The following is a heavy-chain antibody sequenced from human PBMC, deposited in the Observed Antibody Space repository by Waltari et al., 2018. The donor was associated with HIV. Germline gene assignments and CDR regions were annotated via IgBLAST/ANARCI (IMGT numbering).Heavy chain of an antibody. CDR2: DNPYSGSK. CDR3: TGDPLDGLAGADIDY. D-gene: IGHD6-19*01. J-gene: IGHJ4*02. Sequence: QVQLVQSGAEVKKPGASVKVSCKASGYTFTGNYMHWVRQAPGQGLEWMGWDNPYSGSKKYGPEFQGRVTMTRDTSIPTGYMELGRPGSDDTAVYYCTGDPLDGLAGADIDYWGQGTLVTVSS. CDR1: GYTFTGNY. V-gene: IGHV1-2*02.